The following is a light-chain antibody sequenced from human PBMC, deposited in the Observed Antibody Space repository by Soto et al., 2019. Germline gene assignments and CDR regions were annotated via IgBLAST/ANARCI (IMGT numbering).Light chain of an antibody. J-gene: IGKJ1*01. CDR1: QGIRND. V-gene: IGKV1-6*01. CDR2: AAS. Sequence: AIQMTQSPSSLSASVGDRVTITCRASQGIRNDLGWFQQKPGKAPKLLIFAASSLERGIPSRFSGSGSGTDFTLTITSLQPEDFATYYCLQDYNYPWTFGQGTKV. CDR3: LQDYNYPWT.